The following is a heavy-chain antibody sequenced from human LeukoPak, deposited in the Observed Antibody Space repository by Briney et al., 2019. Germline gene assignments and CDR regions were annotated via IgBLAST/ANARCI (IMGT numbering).Heavy chain of an antibody. V-gene: IGHV3-23*01. CDR3: AKTPQQWLVPFDY. J-gene: IGHJ4*02. Sequence: PGGSLRLSCAASGFTFSSYAMSWVRQAPGKGLEWVSAISGSGGSTYYADSVKGRFTISRDNSKNTLYLQVNSLRAEDTAVYYCAKTPQQWLVPFDYWGQGTLVTVSS. CDR1: GFTFSSYA. CDR2: ISGSGGST. D-gene: IGHD6-19*01.